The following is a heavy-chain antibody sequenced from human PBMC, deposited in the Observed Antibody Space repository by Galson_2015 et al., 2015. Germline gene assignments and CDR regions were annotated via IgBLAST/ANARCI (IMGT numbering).Heavy chain of an antibody. CDR3: ARDRETGDARLFDY. CDR2: IIPIFGIA. J-gene: IGHJ4*02. Sequence: SVKVSCKASGGTFTSYAISWVRQAPGQGLEWMGGIIPIFGIANYAQKFQGRVTITADKSTSTAYMELSSLRSEDTAVYYCARDRETGDARLFDYWGQGTLVTVSS. CDR1: GGTFTSYA. D-gene: IGHD7-27*01. V-gene: IGHV1-69*10.